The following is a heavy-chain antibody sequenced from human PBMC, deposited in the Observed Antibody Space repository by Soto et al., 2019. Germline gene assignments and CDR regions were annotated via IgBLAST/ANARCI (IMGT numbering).Heavy chain of an antibody. CDR1: GFTFSTYA. J-gene: IGHJ4*02. D-gene: IGHD3-3*01. Sequence: QVQLVESGGGVVQPGRSLSLSCAASGFTFSTYAVHWVRQAPGKGQEWVAFISDDGSNIHYADSVKGRFTISRDNPKNTLYLQLTSIKSEDTAGYYCAREVYYDLWSGFNKHPDSFDCWGPGTLVTFSS. CDR3: AREVYYDLWSGFNKHPDSFDC. CDR2: ISDDGSNI. V-gene: IGHV3-30-3*01.